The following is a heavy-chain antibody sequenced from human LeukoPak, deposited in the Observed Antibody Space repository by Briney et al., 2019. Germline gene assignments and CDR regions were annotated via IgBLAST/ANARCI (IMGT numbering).Heavy chain of an antibody. CDR3: AKDYGYCSGGSCYSFDY. CDR2: ISYDGSNK. CDR1: GFTFSSYG. J-gene: IGHJ4*02. Sequence: GGSLRLSCAASGFTFSSYGMHWVRRAPGKGLEWVAVISYDGSNKYYADSVKGRFTISRDNSKNTLYLQMNSLRAEDTAVYYCAKDYGYCSGGSCYSFDYWGQGTLVTVSS. D-gene: IGHD2-15*01. V-gene: IGHV3-30*18.